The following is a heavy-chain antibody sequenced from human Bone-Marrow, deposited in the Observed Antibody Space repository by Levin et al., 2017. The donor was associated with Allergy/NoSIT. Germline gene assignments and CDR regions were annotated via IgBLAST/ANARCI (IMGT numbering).Heavy chain of an antibody. Sequence: QTGGSLRLSCAASGFSFSNYAMHWVRQAPGKGLEWLSLTWFDGHNKYYADSIKGRFAISRDNSKNTLYLQMDSLRAEDTAVYYCGRDHAYTAGSYNPPIAYWGQGTLVIVSA. CDR3: GRDHAYTAGSYNPPIAY. J-gene: IGHJ4*02. V-gene: IGHV3-33*01. CDR2: TWFDGHNK. CDR1: GFSFSNYA. D-gene: IGHD3-10*01.